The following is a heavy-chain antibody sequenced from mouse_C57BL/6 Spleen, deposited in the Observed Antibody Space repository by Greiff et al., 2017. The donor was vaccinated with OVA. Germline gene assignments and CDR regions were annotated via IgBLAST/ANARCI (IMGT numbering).Heavy chain of an antibody. J-gene: IGHJ2*01. Sequence: VQLQQSGGGLVKPGGSLKLSCAASGFTFSDYGMHWVRQAPEKGLEWVAYISSGSSTIYYADTVKGRFTISRDNAKNTLFLQMTSLRSEDTAMYYCARASNYVFDYWGQGTTLTVSS. D-gene: IGHD2-5*01. CDR3: ARASNYVFDY. V-gene: IGHV5-17*01. CDR1: GFTFSDYG. CDR2: ISSGSSTI.